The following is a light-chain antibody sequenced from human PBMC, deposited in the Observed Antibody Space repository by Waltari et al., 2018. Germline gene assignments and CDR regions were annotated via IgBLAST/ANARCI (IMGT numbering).Light chain of an antibody. Sequence: DIQMTQSPSSLSASVGDRVTMTCRAIQSIGSNLNWYQQKPGRAPKLLIYLASTLQSGVPSRFSGSGSGTDCTLTISSLQPEDVATYYCQQSYNTPPDTFGQGTKLEIK. J-gene: IGKJ2*01. V-gene: IGKV1-39*01. CDR2: LAS. CDR1: QSIGSN. CDR3: QQSYNTPPDT.